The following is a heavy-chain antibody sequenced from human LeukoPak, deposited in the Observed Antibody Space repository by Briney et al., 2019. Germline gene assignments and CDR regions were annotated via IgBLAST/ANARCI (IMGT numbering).Heavy chain of an antibody. Sequence: ASVKVSCKASGYTFTSYGISWVRQAPGQGLEWMGWISAYNGNTNYAQKLQGRVTITTDTSTSTAYMELRSLRSDDTAVYYCARGPYYYDSSGYYMYWGQGTLVTVSS. CDR3: ARGPYYYDSSGYYMY. J-gene: IGHJ4*02. D-gene: IGHD3-22*01. CDR2: ISAYNGNT. CDR1: GYTFTSYG. V-gene: IGHV1-18*01.